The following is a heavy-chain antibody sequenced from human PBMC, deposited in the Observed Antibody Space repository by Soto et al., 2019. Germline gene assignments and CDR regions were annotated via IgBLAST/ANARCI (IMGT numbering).Heavy chain of an antibody. V-gene: IGHV4-59*01. Sequence: SETLSLTCTVSGGSISSYYWSWIRQPPGKGLEWIGYIYYSGSTNYNPSLKSRVTISVDTSKNQFSLKLSSVTAADTAVYYCAKVLEDSSGYFNDAFDYWGQGTLVTVSS. CDR3: AKVLEDSSGYFNDAFDY. CDR1: GGSISSYY. D-gene: IGHD3-22*01. CDR2: IYYSGST. J-gene: IGHJ4*02.